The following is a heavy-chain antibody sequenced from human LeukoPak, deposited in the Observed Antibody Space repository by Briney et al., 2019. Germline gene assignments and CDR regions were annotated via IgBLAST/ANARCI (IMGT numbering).Heavy chain of an antibody. CDR2: INHSGST. V-gene: IGHV4-34*01. Sequence: SETLSLTCAVYGGSFSGYYWSWIRQPPGKGLEWIGEINHSGSTNYNPSLKSRVTISVDTSKNQFSLKLSSVTAADTAVYYCANGGSWSAFDIWGQGTMVTVSS. CDR1: GGSFSGYY. J-gene: IGHJ3*02. D-gene: IGHD2-15*01. CDR3: ANGGSWSAFDI.